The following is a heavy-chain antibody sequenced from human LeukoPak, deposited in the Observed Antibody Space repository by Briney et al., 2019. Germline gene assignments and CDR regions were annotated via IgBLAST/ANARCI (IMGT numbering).Heavy chain of an antibody. Sequence: SETLSLTCTVSSGSISSVDYYWSWIRQPPGKGLEWIGYIYYSGSTYYNPSLKSRVTISVDTSKNQFSLKLSSVTAADTAVYYCARGGKAAVRFDLWGRGTLVTVSS. J-gene: IGHJ2*01. CDR1: SGSISSVDYY. D-gene: IGHD2-15*01. V-gene: IGHV4-30-4*01. CDR2: IYYSGST. CDR3: ARGGKAAVRFDL.